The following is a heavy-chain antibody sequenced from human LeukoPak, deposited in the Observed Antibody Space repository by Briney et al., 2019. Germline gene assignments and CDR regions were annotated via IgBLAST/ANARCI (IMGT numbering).Heavy chain of an antibody. CDR3: ARRAGGPNWFDP. CDR1: GYSISSGYY. J-gene: IGHJ5*02. V-gene: IGHV4-38-2*01. CDR2: IYHSGST. Sequence: SETLSLTCAVSGYSISSGYYWGWIRQPPGKGLEWIGSIYHSGSTYYNPSLKSRVTISVDTSKNQFSLKPSSVTAADTAVYYCARRAGGPNWFDPWGQGTLVTVSS.